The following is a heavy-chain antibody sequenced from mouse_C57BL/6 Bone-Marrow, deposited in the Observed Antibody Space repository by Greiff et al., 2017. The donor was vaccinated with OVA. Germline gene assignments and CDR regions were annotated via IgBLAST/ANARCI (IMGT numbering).Heavy chain of an antibody. D-gene: IGHD1-1*01. J-gene: IGHJ1*03. V-gene: IGHV2-2*01. CDR2: IWSGGST. CDR3: ASYYGSSYYVYWYFDV. CDR1: GFSLTSYG. Sequence: VQVVESGPGLVQPSQSLSITCTVSGFSLTSYGVHWVRQSPGKGLEWLGVIWSGGSTDYNAAFISRLSISKDNSKSQVFFKMNSLQADDTAIYYCASYYGSSYYVYWYFDVWGTGTTVTVSS.